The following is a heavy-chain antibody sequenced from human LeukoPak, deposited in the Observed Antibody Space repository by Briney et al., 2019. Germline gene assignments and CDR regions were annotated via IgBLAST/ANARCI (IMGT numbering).Heavy chain of an antibody. Sequence: SQTLSLTCTVSGGSISSGGYYWSWIRQHPGKGLEWIGYSYYSGSTYYNPSLKSRVTISIDTSKNQFSLKLSSVTAADTAVYYCASIAVAGSSVYWGQGTLVTVSS. CDR2: SYYSGST. CDR1: GGSISSGGYY. CDR3: ASIAVAGSSVY. V-gene: IGHV4-31*03. D-gene: IGHD6-19*01. J-gene: IGHJ4*02.